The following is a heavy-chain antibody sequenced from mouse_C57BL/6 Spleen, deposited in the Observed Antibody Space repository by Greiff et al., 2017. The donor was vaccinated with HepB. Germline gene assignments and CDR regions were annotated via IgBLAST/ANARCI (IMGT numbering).Heavy chain of an antibody. CDR3: TTHPSYYYGSSYDY. V-gene: IGHV14-1*01. D-gene: IGHD1-1*01. J-gene: IGHJ2*01. CDR1: GFNIKDYY. CDR2: IDPEDGDT. Sequence: VQLQQSGAELVRPGASVKLSCTASGFNIKDYYMHWVKQRPEQGLEWIGRIDPEDGDTEYAPKFQGKATMTADTSSNTSYLQLSSLTSEATAVYYCTTHPSYYYGSSYDYWGQGTTLTVSS.